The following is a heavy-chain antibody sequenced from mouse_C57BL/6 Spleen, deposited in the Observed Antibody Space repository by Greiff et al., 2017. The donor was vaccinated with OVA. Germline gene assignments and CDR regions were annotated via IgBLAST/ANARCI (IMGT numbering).Heavy chain of an antibody. CDR2: ISDGGSYT. D-gene: IGHD2-2*01. J-gene: IGHJ3*01. CDR3: AYGYDEEAWFAY. CDR1: GFTFSSYA. V-gene: IGHV5-4*01. Sequence: EVQGVESGGGLVKPGGSLKLSCAASGFTFSSYAMSWVRQTPEKRLEWVATISDGGSYTYYPDNVKGRFTISRDNAKNNLYLQMSHLKSEDTAMYYCAYGYDEEAWFAYWGQGTLVTVSA.